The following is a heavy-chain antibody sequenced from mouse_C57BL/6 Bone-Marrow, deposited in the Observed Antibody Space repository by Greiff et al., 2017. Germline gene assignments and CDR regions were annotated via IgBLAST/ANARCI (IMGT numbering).Heavy chain of an antibody. CDR3: TYYGNYVGY. CDR2: IDPENGDT. D-gene: IGHD2-1*01. Sequence: DVKLVESGAELVRPGASVKLSCTASGFNIKDDYMHWVKQRPEQGLEWIGWIDPENGDTEYASKFQGKATITADTSSNTAYLQLSSLTSEDTAVYYCTYYGNYVGYWGQGTTLTVSS. J-gene: IGHJ2*01. V-gene: IGHV14-4*01. CDR1: GFNIKDDY.